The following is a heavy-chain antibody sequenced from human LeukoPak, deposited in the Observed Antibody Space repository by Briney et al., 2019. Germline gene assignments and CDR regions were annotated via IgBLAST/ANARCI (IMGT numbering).Heavy chain of an antibody. J-gene: IGHJ4*02. V-gene: IGHV3-30*04. D-gene: IGHD6-19*01. CDR1: GFTFSSHA. CDR2: ISSDGSNK. CDR3: ARRSGIAVAGAFDY. Sequence: GGSLRLSCAASGFTFSSHAMSWVRQAPGKGLQWVAVISSDGSNKYYADSVKGRFTISRDNSKNTLYLQMNSLRAEATAVYYCARRSGIAVAGAFDYWGQGTLVTVSS.